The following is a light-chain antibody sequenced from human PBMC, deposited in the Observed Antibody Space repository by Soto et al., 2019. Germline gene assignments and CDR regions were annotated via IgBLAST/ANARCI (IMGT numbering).Light chain of an antibody. J-gene: IGLJ1*01. CDR2: DVS. Sequence: QSALTKPASVSGSPGQSITISCTGTSSDVGGYNYVSWYQQHPGKAPKLMIYDVSNRPSGVSNRFSGSKSGNTASLTISGLQAEDEADYYCSSYTSSSTDVFGTGTKLTVL. CDR3: SSYTSSSTDV. V-gene: IGLV2-14*01. CDR1: SSDVGGYNY.